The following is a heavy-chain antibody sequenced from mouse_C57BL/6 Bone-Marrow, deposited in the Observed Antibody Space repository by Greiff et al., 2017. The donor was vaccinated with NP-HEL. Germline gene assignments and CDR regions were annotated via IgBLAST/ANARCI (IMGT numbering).Heavy chain of an antibody. Sequence: VQLQQSGAELVRPGTSVKVSCKASGYAFTNYLLEWVKQRPGQGLEWIGVINPGSGGTNYNETFKGKATLTADKSSSTAYMQLSSLTSEDAAVYFCARRNWDGVDYGGQGTTLTVSS. V-gene: IGHV1-54*01. CDR3: ARRNWDGVDY. J-gene: IGHJ2*01. CDR2: INPGSGGT. CDR1: GYAFTNYL. D-gene: IGHD4-1*01.